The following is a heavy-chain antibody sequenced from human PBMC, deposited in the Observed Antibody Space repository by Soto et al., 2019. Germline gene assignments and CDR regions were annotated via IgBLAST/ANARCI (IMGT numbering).Heavy chain of an antibody. CDR2: ISAYNGNT. CDR3: ARDSYCSGGSCYRGYFDY. J-gene: IGHJ4*02. Sequence: GASVKVSCKASGYTFTSYGISWVRQAPGQGLEWMGWISAYNGNTNYAQKLQGRVTMTTDASTSTAYMELRSLRSDDTAVYYCARDSYCSGGSCYRGYFDYWGQGTLVTVSS. CDR1: GYTFTSYG. D-gene: IGHD2-15*01. V-gene: IGHV1-18*01.